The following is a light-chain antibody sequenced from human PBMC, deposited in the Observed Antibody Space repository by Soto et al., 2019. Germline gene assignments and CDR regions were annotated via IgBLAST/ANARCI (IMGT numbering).Light chain of an antibody. CDR3: CSYAGSYTYV. CDR2: DVS. CDR1: RSDVGGYNY. J-gene: IGLJ1*01. Sequence: QSVLTQPRSVSGSPGQPVTISCTGTRSDVGGYNYVSWYQQHPGKAPKLMIYDVSKRPSGVPDRFSGSKSGNTASLTISGLQAEDEADYYCCSYAGSYTYVFGTGTKVTVL. V-gene: IGLV2-11*01.